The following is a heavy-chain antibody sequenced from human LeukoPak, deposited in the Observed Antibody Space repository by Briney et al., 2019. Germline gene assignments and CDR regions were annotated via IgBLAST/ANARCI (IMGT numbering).Heavy chain of an antibody. CDR3: ARGVLAAAGTVKGGGRTLFDP. CDR1: GDSISTSNSY. J-gene: IGHJ5*02. CDR2: IYYSGNT. V-gene: IGHV4-39*07. D-gene: IGHD6-13*01. Sequence: SETLSLTCTVSGDSISTSNSYWGWIRQPPGKGLEWIGSIYYSGNTYYNASLKSRVTISVDTSKNQFSLKLSSVTAADTAVYYCARGVLAAAGTVKGGGRTLFDPWGQGTLVTVSS.